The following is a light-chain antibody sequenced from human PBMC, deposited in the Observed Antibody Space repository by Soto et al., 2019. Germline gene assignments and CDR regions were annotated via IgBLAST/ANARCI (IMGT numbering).Light chain of an antibody. CDR1: QSVSGW. V-gene: IGKV1-5*03. J-gene: IGKJ4*01. CDR2: SAS. Sequence: DIQMTQSPSTLSASVGDRVIITCRASQSVSGWLAWYRQKPGKAPELLIYSASTLETGVPSRFSGSGSGTDFTLPVSSLQREDFATYYRQQYERYPLTFGGGTKVEIK. CDR3: QQYERYPLT.